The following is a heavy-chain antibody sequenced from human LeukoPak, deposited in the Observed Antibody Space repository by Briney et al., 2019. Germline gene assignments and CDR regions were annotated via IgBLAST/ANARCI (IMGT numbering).Heavy chain of an antibody. CDR2: INPSGGST. Sequence: GASVKVSCKASGYTFTSYYMHWVRQAPGQGLEWMGIINPSGGSTSYAQKFQGRATMTRDTSTSTVYMELSSLRSEDTAVYYCARDREAGLFDYWGQGTLVTVSS. J-gene: IGHJ4*02. CDR1: GYTFTSYY. D-gene: IGHD6-19*01. V-gene: IGHV1-46*01. CDR3: ARDREAGLFDY.